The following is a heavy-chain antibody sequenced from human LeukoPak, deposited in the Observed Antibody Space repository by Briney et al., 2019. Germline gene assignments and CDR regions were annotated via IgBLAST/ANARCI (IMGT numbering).Heavy chain of an antibody. CDR1: GGSISSYY. D-gene: IGHD3-3*01. V-gene: IGHV4-59*08. CDR3: ARQDDFWSGYGLNWFDP. CDR2: IYYSGST. J-gene: IGHJ5*02. Sequence: SETLSLTCTVSGGSISSYYWSWIRQPPGKGLEWIGYIYYSGSTNYNPSLKSRVTISVDTSKNQFSLKLSSVTAADTAVYYCARQDDFWSGYGLNWFDPWGQGTLVTVSS.